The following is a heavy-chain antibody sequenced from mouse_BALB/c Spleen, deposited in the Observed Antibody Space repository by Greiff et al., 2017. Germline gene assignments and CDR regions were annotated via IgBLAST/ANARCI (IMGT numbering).Heavy chain of an antibody. CDR2: ISYSGST. V-gene: IGHV3-2*02. CDR1: GYSITSDYA. CDR3: ARGGLDY. J-gene: IGHJ2*01. Sequence: EVHLVESGPGLVKPSQSLSLTCTVTGYSITSDYAWNWIRQFPGNKLEWMGYISYSGSTSYNPSLKSRISITRDTSKNQFFLQLNSVTTEDTATYYCARGGLDYWGQGTTLTVSS.